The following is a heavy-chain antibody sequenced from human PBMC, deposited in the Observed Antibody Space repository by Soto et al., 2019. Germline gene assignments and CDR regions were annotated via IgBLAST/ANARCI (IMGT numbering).Heavy chain of an antibody. D-gene: IGHD2-15*01. V-gene: IGHV3-23*01. J-gene: IGHJ4*02. CDR2: ISGSGGST. Sequence: LRLSWSASGFTFSSYAMSWVRQAPGKGLEWVSAISGSGGSTYYADSVKGRFTISRDNSKNTLYLQMNSLRAEDTAVYYCARYRYCSGGSCYRYFDYWGQGTLVTVSS. CDR3: ARYRYCSGGSCYRYFDY. CDR1: GFTFSSYA.